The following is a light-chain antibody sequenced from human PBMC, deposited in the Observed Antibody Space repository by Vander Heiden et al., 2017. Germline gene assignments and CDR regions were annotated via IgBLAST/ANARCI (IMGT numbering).Light chain of an antibody. CDR3: QQSYNTPSIT. CDR1: QSISSY. CDR2: AAS. V-gene: IGKV1-39*01. J-gene: IGKJ5*01. Sequence: DIQMTQSPSSLSASVGDRVTITCRASQSISSYLNWYQQKPGKAPKLLIYAASSLQSGVPSRFSGSGSGTEFTLTISSLQPEDFATYYCQQSYNTPSITFGQGTRLEIK.